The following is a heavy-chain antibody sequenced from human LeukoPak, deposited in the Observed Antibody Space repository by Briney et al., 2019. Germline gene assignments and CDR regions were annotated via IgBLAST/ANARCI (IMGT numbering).Heavy chain of an antibody. Sequence: PSETLSLTCTVSGGSISSAGYYWTWIRQHPGKGLEWIGYIYYSGSTYYSPSLKSRATISLDTSKNQFSLNLSSVTAADTAVYYCAAYGLGSSRRFDPWGQGTLVTVSS. CDR3: AAYGLGSSRRFDP. V-gene: IGHV4-31*03. D-gene: IGHD3-10*01. CDR1: GGSISSAGYY. CDR2: IYYSGST. J-gene: IGHJ5*02.